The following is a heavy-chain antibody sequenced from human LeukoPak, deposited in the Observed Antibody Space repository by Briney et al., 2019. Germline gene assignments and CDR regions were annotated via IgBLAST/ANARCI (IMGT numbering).Heavy chain of an antibody. CDR2: IYYSGST. CDR1: GGSISSSSYY. Sequence: SETLSLTCTVSGGSISSSSYYWGWIRQPPGKGLEWIGSIYYSGSTYYNPSLKSRVTISVDTSKNQFSLKLSSVTAADTAVYYCARASAMVAPGVRCCRGDAFDIWGQGTMVTVSS. J-gene: IGHJ3*02. D-gene: IGHD5-18*01. V-gene: IGHV4-39*07. CDR3: ARASAMVAPGVRCCRGDAFDI.